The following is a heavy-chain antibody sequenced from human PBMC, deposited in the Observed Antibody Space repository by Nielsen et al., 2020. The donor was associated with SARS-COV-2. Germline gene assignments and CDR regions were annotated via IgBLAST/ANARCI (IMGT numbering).Heavy chain of an antibody. V-gene: IGHV3-30*04. J-gene: IGHJ6*02. Sequence: LKISCAASGFTFSSYAMHWVRQAPGKGLEWVAVISYDGSNKYYAGSVKGRFTISRDNSKNTLYLQMNSLRPEDTAVFYCARDRRSYGSGSYHYYYTMDVWGQGTTVTVSS. CDR2: ISYDGSNK. D-gene: IGHD3-10*01. CDR1: GFTFSSYA. CDR3: ARDRRSYGSGSYHYYYTMDV.